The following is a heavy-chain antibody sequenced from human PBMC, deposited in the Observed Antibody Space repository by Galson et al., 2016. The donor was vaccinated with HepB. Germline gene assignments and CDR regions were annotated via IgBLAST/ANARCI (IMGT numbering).Heavy chain of an antibody. CDR3: ASPSLFGSGIDY. CDR2: ISSNNYI. V-gene: IGHV3-21*05. Sequence: LRLSCAASGFSFRKYGMHWVRQAPGKGLEWVSYISSNNYIHYADSVKGRFTISRDNAKRSLYLQMDSLRAEDTAVYYCASPSLFGSGIDYWGQGTLVTVSS. CDR1: GFSFRKYG. J-gene: IGHJ4*02. D-gene: IGHD3-10*01.